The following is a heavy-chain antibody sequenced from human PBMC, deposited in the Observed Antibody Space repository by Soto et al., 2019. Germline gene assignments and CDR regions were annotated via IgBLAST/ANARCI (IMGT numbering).Heavy chain of an antibody. Sequence: EVQLVESGGGLVKPGGSLRLSCAASGFTFSSYSMNWVRQAPGKGLEWVSSISSSSSYIYYADSVKGRFTISRDNAKNXLYLQMNSLSAEDTAVYYCARDYYDSSGYLAPLDYWGQGTLVTVSS. CDR1: GFTFSSYS. V-gene: IGHV3-21*01. D-gene: IGHD3-22*01. CDR2: ISSSSSYI. CDR3: ARDYYDSSGYLAPLDY. J-gene: IGHJ4*02.